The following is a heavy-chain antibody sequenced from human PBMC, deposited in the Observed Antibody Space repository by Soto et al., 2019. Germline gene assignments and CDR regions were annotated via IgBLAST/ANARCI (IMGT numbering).Heavy chain of an antibody. CDR1: GYAFTTYG. Sequence: QVHLVQSGAEVKKPGASVKVSCKGSGYAFTTYGITWVRQAPGQGLEWMGWISAHNGNTNYAPKLKGRVTVTRDTSTSTAYMDLRSLRSDDTAVYYCARGRYGDYWGQGALVPVS. J-gene: IGHJ4*02. D-gene: IGHD1-1*01. V-gene: IGHV1-18*01. CDR3: ARGRYGDY. CDR2: ISAHNGNT.